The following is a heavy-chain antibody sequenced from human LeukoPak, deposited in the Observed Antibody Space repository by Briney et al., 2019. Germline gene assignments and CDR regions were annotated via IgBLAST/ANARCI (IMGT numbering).Heavy chain of an antibody. CDR3: ARLRGNYDSSGSDI. Sequence: ASVKVSCKVSGYTLTELSMHWVRQAPGKGLEWMGSFDPEDGESIYAQKFQGRVTMTEDTSTDTAYMEVSRLRSDDTAVYYCARLRGNYDSSGSDIWGQGTLVTVSS. D-gene: IGHD3-22*01. CDR2: FDPEDGES. J-gene: IGHJ4*02. V-gene: IGHV1-24*01. CDR1: GYTLTELS.